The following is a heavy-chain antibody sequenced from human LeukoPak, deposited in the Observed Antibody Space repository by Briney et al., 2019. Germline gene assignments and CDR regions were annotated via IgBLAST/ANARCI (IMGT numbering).Heavy chain of an antibody. CDR2: MNPNSGNT. CDR1: GYTFTGYY. CDR3: AREDRNYDFWSGYYTYYYYYYMDV. V-gene: IGHV1-8*02. J-gene: IGHJ6*03. Sequence: GASVKVSCKASGYTFTGYYMHWVRQATGQGLEWMGWMNPNSGNTGYAQKFQGRVTMTRNTSISTAYMELSSLRSEDTAVYYCAREDRNYDFWSGYYTYYYYYYMDVWGKGTTVTVSS. D-gene: IGHD3-3*01.